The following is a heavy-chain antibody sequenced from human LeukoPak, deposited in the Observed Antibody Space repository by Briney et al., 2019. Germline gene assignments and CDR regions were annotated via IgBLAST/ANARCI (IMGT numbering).Heavy chain of an antibody. V-gene: IGHV4-30-2*01. CDR1: GGSISSGGYS. CDR2: IYHSGST. D-gene: IGHD3-9*01. CDR3: ASHHRNYDILTGYYHDAFDI. Sequence: PSETLSLTCAVSGGSISSGGYSWSWIRQPPGKGLEWIGYIYHSGSTYYNPSLKSRVTISVDTSKNQFSLKLSSVTAADTAVYYCASHHRNYDILTGYYHDAFDIWGQGTMVTVSS. J-gene: IGHJ3*02.